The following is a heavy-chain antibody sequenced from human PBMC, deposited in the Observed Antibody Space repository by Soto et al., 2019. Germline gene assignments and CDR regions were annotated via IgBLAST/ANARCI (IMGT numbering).Heavy chain of an antibody. V-gene: IGHV1-2*02. CDR2: INPNSGGT. CDR1: GYTFTAYY. CDR3: ARGGGRGYNELDP. Sequence: ASVKVSCKASGYTFTAYYMHWVRQAPGQGLEWMGWINPNSGGTYHAQNFQGRVTMTRDTSTTTAYMELASLRSDDTAVYYCARGGGRGYNELDPWGHGTLVTVSS. D-gene: IGHD5-12*01. J-gene: IGHJ5*02.